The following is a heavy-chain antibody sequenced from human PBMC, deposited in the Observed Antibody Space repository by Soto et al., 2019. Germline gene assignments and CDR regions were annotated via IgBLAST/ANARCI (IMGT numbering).Heavy chain of an antibody. V-gene: IGHV1-18*01. J-gene: IGHJ4*02. CDR3: ARDNPTYYDFWSGPAY. Sequence: ASVKVSCKASGYTFTSYGISWVRQAPGQVLEWLGWISAYNGNRNYAQKLQGRVTMTTDTSTSTAYMELRSLRSDDTAVYYCARDNPTYYDFWSGPAYWGQGTLVTVSS. CDR2: ISAYNGNR. D-gene: IGHD3-3*01. CDR1: GYTFTSYG.